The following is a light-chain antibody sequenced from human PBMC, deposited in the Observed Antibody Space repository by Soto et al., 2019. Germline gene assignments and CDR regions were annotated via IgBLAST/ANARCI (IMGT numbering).Light chain of an antibody. CDR1: QGISSY. J-gene: IGKJ3*01. V-gene: IGKV1D-8*03. CDR2: AAS. Sequence: VICMTQSPSLLSASTLDRVTIIFLMSQGISSYLAWYQQKPGKAPKLLIYAASSLQSGVPSRFSGSGSGTDFTLTISSLQPEDFATYYCQQSYSAQFAFGPGTKVD. CDR3: QQSYSAQFA.